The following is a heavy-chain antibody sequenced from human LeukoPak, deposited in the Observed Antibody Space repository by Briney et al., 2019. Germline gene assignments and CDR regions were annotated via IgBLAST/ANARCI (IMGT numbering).Heavy chain of an antibody. CDR1: GVSINSHY. J-gene: IGHJ6*03. D-gene: IGHD3-3*01. Sequence: KPSETLSLTCTVSGVSINSHYWSWIRQPPGKGLEWIGFIYDNESANYKSSLESRVTMTVDTSKNQVSLKLNSVTAADTAVYYCARVLQNYYHLDVWGEGTTVTVSS. CDR2: IYDNESA. CDR3: ARVLQNYYHLDV. V-gene: IGHV4-59*11.